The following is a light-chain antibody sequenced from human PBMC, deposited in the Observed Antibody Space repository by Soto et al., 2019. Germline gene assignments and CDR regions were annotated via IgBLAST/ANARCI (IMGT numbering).Light chain of an antibody. CDR2: VAS. CDR3: QQVSSTPQT. Sequence: DIQMTQSPSTLSASVGDRVTITCRAGQSMSGWLAWYQQKPGKAPKLLINVASSLQGGVPSRFSGSGSGTDFTLAISSLQPEDFATYYCQQVSSTPQTFGGGTKVDIK. J-gene: IGKJ4*01. V-gene: IGKV1-39*01. CDR1: QSMSGW.